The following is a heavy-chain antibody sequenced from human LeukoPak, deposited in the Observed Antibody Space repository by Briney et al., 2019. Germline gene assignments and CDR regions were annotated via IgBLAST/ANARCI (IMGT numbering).Heavy chain of an antibody. CDR2: INPNSGGT. V-gene: IGHV1-2*02. Sequence: ASVKVSCKASGYTFTGYYIHWVRQAPGQGLEWMGWINPNSGGTNYAQKFQGRVTMTRDTSISTAYMELSSLRSEDTAVYYCARDLGGYGGNWGVDYWGQGTLVTVSS. J-gene: IGHJ4*02. CDR3: ARDLGGYGGNWGVDY. D-gene: IGHD4-23*01. CDR1: GYTFTGYY.